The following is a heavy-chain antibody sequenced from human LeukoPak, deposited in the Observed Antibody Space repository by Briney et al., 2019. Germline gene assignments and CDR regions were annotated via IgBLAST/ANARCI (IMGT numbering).Heavy chain of an antibody. Sequence: GGSLKLSCAASGFTFSSYAMSWVRRAPGKGLEWVSGISGSGGSTYYADSVKGRFTISRDNSKNTLSLQMNSLRAEDTAVYHCAKEGYCSGGDCYTYFDYWGQGTLVTVSS. CDR3: AKEGYCSGGDCYTYFDY. V-gene: IGHV3-23*01. CDR1: GFTFSSYA. D-gene: IGHD2-15*01. CDR2: ISGSGGST. J-gene: IGHJ4*02.